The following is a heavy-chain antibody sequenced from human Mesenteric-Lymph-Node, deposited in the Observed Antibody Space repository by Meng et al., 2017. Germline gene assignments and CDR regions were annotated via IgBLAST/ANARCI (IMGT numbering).Heavy chain of an antibody. CDR2: ISSSSSSYI. J-gene: IGHJ4*02. V-gene: IGHV3-21*01. CDR1: GFTFSSYA. D-gene: IGHD6-13*01. Sequence: GESLKISCAASGFTFSSYAMSWVRQAPGKGLEWVSSISSSSSSYIYYADSVKGRFTISRDNAKNSLYLQMNSLRAEDTAVYYCARDRHSSSFPIDYWGQGTLVTVSS. CDR3: ARDRHSSSFPIDY.